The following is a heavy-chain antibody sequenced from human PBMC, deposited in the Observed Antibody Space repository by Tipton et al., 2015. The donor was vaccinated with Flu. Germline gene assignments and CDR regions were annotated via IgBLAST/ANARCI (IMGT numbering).Heavy chain of an antibody. J-gene: IGHJ6*02. CDR2: INWHGNSA. CDR3: ARYNRVDTSRGYYYCYAMDV. CDR1: GFTFDEYG. D-gene: IGHD1-14*01. V-gene: IGHV3-20*04. Sequence: QLVQSGGGVVRPGGSLRLSCVASGFTFDEYGMSWVRHSPGKGLEWVSGINWHGNSADYADSVRGRFTISRDNGRNSLYSEMDSLRAEDTAFYYCARYNRVDTSRGYYYCYAMDVWGQGAAVPVSS.